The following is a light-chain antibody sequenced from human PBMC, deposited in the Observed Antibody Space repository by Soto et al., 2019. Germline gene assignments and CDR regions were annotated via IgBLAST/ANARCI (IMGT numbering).Light chain of an antibody. CDR3: HQYQTSPWT. CDR1: QSVGNN. J-gene: IGKJ1*01. CDR2: GAF. V-gene: IGKV3-15*01. Sequence: EVVLTQSPATLSVSPGERATLSCRTSQSVGNNLAWYQQKPGQAPRLLMYGAFIRAPGLPVRFRGTGSGTEFTLTISGLQSEDVALYYCHQYQTSPWTFGRGTKVDIK.